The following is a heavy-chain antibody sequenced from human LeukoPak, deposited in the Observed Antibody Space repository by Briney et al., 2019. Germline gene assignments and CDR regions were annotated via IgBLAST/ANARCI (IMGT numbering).Heavy chain of an antibody. Sequence: PSETLSLTCAVYGVSFSGYYWSWIRQPPGKGLEWIGEINHSGSTNYNPSLKSRVTISVDTSKNQFSLKLSSVTAADTAVYYCARLRGSGYCSSTSCLGGAFDIWGQGTMVTVSS. CDR1: GVSFSGYY. V-gene: IGHV4-34*01. D-gene: IGHD2-2*03. CDR3: ARLRGSGYCSSTSCLGGAFDI. CDR2: INHSGST. J-gene: IGHJ3*02.